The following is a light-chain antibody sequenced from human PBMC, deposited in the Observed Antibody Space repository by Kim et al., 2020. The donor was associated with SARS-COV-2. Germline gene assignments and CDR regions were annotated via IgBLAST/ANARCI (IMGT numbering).Light chain of an antibody. CDR1: QSVGSN. Sequence: DIEMTQSPSSLSASVGDGVTLSCRASQSVGSNLAWYQQKPGQAPRLVIYDASNRASGIPARFSGSGSATDFTLTINNLQPEDFAIYYCQQYNNGPPWTFGQGTKVDIK. J-gene: IGKJ1*01. CDR3: QQYNNGPPWT. CDR2: DAS. V-gene: IGKV3-15*01.